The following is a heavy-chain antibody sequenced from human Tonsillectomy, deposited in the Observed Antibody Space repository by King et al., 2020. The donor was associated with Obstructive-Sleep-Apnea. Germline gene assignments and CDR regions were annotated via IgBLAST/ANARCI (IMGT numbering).Heavy chain of an antibody. J-gene: IGHJ4*02. D-gene: IGHD1-26*01. Sequence: TLKESGPTLVKPTQTLTLTCTFSGFSLSASEEGVGWIRQPPGKALEWLALIYWDDDKRYSPSLKSRLTITKDTSQNQVVLTMTNMEPVDKATYYCAHRLTGMRATVWGQGTLVTVSS. V-gene: IGHV2-5*02. CDR3: AHRLTGMRATV. CDR1: GFSLSASEEG. CDR2: IYWDDDK.